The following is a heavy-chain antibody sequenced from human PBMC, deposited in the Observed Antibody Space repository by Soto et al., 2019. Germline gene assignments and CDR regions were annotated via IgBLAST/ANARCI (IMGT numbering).Heavy chain of an antibody. J-gene: IGHJ4*02. CDR1: GDSVSDNSAA. CDR3: AREFPHYVSSDSYLDY. Sequence: SQTLSLTCAISGDSVSDNSAAWNWIRQSPSRGLEWLGRTYYRSKWYNDYAVSVKSRITVTPDTSKNQFSLHLNSVTPEDTAVYYCAREFPHYVSSDSYLDYWGQEALVPVYS. D-gene: IGHD6-19*01. V-gene: IGHV6-1*01. CDR2: TYYRSKWYN.